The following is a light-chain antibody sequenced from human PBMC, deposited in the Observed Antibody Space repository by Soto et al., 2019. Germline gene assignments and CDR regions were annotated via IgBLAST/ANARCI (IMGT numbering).Light chain of an antibody. CDR2: SAS. CDR1: QDISVY. J-gene: IGKJ5*01. CDR3: LQFNTAPLT. Sequence: DIQMTQSPSSLSASVGDRVTITCRASQDISVYLAWYQQKPGKVPKLLIYSASTLKSGDPSRFSGSGSGTDFTLTISSLQPEDVATYYCLQFNTAPLTFGEGTRQEIK. V-gene: IGKV1-27*01.